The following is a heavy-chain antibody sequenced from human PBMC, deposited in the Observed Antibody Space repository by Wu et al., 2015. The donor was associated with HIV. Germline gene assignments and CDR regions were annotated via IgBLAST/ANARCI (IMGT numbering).Heavy chain of an antibody. V-gene: IGHV1-2*02. CDR3: ARDGRVDGSMIVVVISIDAFDI. D-gene: IGHD3-22*01. CDR1: GYIFTDYY. Sequence: QVQLVQSGAEVKKPGASVKVSCKASGYIFTDYYIHWVRQAPGQGLDWMGWINPNSGGTNYAQKFQGRVTMTRDTSISTAYLELSRLRSDDTAVYYCARDGRVDGSMIVVVISIDAFDIWAKGQWSPSLQ. J-gene: IGHJ3*02. CDR2: INPNSGGT.